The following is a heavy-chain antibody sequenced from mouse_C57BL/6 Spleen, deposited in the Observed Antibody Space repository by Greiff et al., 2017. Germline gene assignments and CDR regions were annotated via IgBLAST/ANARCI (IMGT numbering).Heavy chain of an antibody. V-gene: IGHV1-15*01. D-gene: IGHD2-14*01. CDR2: IDPETGGT. CDR1: GYTFTDYE. Sequence: QDQLQQSGAELVRPGASVTLSCKASGYTFTDYEMHWVKQTPVHGLEWIGAIDPETGGTAYNQKFKGKAILTADKSSSTACMGLLSLTSEDSAVYYCTRGGYPRMDYWGQGTSVTVSS. J-gene: IGHJ4*01. CDR3: TRGGYPRMDY.